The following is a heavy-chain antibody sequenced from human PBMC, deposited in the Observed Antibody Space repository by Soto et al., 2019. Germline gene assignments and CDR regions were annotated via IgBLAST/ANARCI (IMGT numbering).Heavy chain of an antibody. CDR3: ALGGYWVTTYYYYYGMDV. Sequence: PSETLSLTCTVSGGSISSSSYYWGWIRQPPGKGLEWIGSIYYSGSTYYNPSLKSRVTISVDTSKNQFSLKLSSVTAADTAVYYCALGGYWVTTYYYYYGMDVWGQGTTVTVSS. D-gene: IGHD3-22*01. J-gene: IGHJ6*02. V-gene: IGHV4-39*01. CDR2: IYYSGST. CDR1: GGSISSSSYY.